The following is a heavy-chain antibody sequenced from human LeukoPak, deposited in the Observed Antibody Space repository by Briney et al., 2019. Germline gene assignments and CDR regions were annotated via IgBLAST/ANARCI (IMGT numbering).Heavy chain of an antibody. J-gene: IGHJ5*02. CDR1: GFTFSSYA. D-gene: IGHD1-1*01. V-gene: IGHV3-48*01. CDR3: AREGDDLNWFDP. CDR2: ISGSGTTI. Sequence: GGSLRLSCAASGFTFSSYAMSWIRQAPGKGLEWIAYISGSGTTIYYADSVKGRFTIFRDNAKKSLYLQMDSLRAEDAAVYFRAREGDDLNWFDPWGQGTLVTVSS.